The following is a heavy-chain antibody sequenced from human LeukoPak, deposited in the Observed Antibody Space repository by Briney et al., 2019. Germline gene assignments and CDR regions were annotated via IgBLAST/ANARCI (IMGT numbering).Heavy chain of an antibody. D-gene: IGHD6-6*01. J-gene: IGHJ5*02. CDR2: FDPEDGET. CDR3: ATAPYIAARRWFDP. Sequence: ASVTVSCTVSGYTLTELSMHWVRQAPGKGLEWMGGFDPEDGETIYAQKFQGRVTMTEDTSTHTAYMELSSLRSEDTAVYYCATAPYIAARRWFDPWGQGTLVTVSS. CDR1: GYTLTELS. V-gene: IGHV1-24*01.